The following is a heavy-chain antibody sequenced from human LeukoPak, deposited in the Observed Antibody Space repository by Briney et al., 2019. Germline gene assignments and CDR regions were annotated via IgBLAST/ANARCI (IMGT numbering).Heavy chain of an antibody. CDR2: IYYSGST. D-gene: IGHD6-13*01. CDR3: ARAAAAGNKGIDY. J-gene: IGHJ4*02. Sequence: SQTLSLTCTVSGGSISSGDHYWSWIRQPPGKGLEWIGYIYYSGSTYYNPSLKSRVTISVDTSKNQFSLKLSSVTAADTAVYYCARAAAAGNKGIDYWGQGTLVTVSS. CDR1: GGSISSGDHY. V-gene: IGHV4-30-4*01.